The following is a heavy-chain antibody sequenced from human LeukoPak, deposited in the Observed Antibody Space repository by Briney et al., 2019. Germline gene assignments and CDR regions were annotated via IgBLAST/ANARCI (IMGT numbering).Heavy chain of an antibody. CDR1: GFTITSWS. CDR3: TYLRTPYYNDKWVDP. J-gene: IGHJ5*02. D-gene: IGHD3/OR15-3a*01. V-gene: IGHV3-48*04. Sequence: GGSLRLSCAVSGFTITSWSMNWVRQAPGKGLEWLSYISSGGSPIYYADSVKGRFTISRDDSKNLVYLQMNSLRAEDTAVYYCTYLRTPYYNDKWVDPWGQGALVTVSS. CDR2: ISSGGSPI.